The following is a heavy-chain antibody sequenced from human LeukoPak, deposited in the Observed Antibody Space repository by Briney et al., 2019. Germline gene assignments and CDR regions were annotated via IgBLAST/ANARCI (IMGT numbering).Heavy chain of an antibody. CDR2: IDYSGSN. CDR1: GGSISSSPYY. J-gene: IGHJ4*02. V-gene: IGHV4-61*05. CDR3: ARVTGYMTEDYFDY. Sequence: SETLSLTCTVSGGSISSSPYYWGWIRQPPGKGLGWIGFIDYSGSNNYNPPLKSRVTISVDTSKNQFSLRLSSVTAADTAVYYCARVTGYMTEDYFDYWGQGTLITVSS. D-gene: IGHD6-13*01.